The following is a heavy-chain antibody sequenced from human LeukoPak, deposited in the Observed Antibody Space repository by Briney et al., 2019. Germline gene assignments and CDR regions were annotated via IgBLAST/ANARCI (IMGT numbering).Heavy chain of an antibody. D-gene: IGHD3-22*01. CDR3: AREGRRSGYIRSFDY. Sequence: SETLSLTCTVSGGSISSYYWSWIRQPAGKGLEWIGRIYTSGSTNYNPSLNSRVTLSVDTSKNQFSLKLSSVTAADTAVYYCAREGRRSGYIRSFDYWGQGTLVTVSS. CDR1: GGSISSYY. V-gene: IGHV4-4*07. J-gene: IGHJ4*02. CDR2: IYTSGST.